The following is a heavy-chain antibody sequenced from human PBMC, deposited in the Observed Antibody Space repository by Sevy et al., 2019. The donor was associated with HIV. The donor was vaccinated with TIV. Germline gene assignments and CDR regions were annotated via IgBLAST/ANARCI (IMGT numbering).Heavy chain of an antibody. CDR3: ARFRGTISPYYYFGMDV. CDR2: IRSKTYGGTT. CDR1: GFNFGDYA. V-gene: IGHV3-49*01. Sequence: GGSLRLSCTASGFNFGDYAMSWCRQAPGKGLEWIGFIRSKTYGGTTEYTASVKCRFTISRVDSNSIASLQITSLKTENTAVYYCARFRGTISPYYYFGMDVWGQGTTVTVSS. D-gene: IGHD3-16*01. J-gene: IGHJ6*02.